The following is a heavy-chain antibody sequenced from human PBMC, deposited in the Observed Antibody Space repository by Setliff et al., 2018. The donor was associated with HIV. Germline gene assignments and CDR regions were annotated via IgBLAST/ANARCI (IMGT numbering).Heavy chain of an antibody. Sequence: PGGSLRLSCAASGFTFSSYSMNWVRQAPGKGLEWVSSISSSSSYIYYADSVKGRFTISRDNAKSSLYLQMNSLRAEDTAVYYCARKLLTRPNYYGMDVWGQGTTVTVSS. CDR1: GFTFSSYS. J-gene: IGHJ6*02. V-gene: IGHV3-21*01. D-gene: IGHD2-15*01. CDR2: ISSSSSYI. CDR3: ARKLLTRPNYYGMDV.